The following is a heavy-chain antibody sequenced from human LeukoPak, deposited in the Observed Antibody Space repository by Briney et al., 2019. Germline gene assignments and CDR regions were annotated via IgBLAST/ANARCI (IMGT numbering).Heavy chain of an antibody. J-gene: IGHJ2*01. CDR2: ISYDGSDK. CDR1: GFTFSSYA. CDR3: ARDGPARGYDL. V-gene: IGHV3-30-3*01. Sequence: GGSLRLSCAASGFTFSSYAMHWVRQAPGKGLEWVAVISYDGSDKYYADSVKGRFTISRDNSKNTLYLQMNSLRAEDTAVYYCARDGPARGYDLWGRGTLVTVSS. D-gene: IGHD6-25*01.